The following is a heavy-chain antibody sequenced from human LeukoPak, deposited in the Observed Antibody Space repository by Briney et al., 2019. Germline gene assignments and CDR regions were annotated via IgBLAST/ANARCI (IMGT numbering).Heavy chain of an antibody. CDR3: AKIQLWSLHINFDC. Sequence: PGRSLRLSCAASGFTFSSYGMHWVRQAPGKGLEWVAVISYDGSNKYYADSVKGRFTISRDNSKNTLYLQMNSLRAEDTAVYYCAKIQLWSLHINFDCWGQGTLVTVSS. CDR1: GFTFSSYG. J-gene: IGHJ4*02. CDR2: ISYDGSNK. D-gene: IGHD5-18*01. V-gene: IGHV3-30*18.